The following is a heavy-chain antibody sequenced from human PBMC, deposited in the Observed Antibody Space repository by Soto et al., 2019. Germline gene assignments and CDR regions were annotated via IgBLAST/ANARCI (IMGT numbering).Heavy chain of an antibody. V-gene: IGHV3-30-3*01. CDR2: ISYDGNNK. CDR1: GFTFSSYT. D-gene: IGHD2-2*01. CDR3: ARDRIVVVPAALYYYYGMEV. J-gene: IGHJ6*04. Sequence: GWSLRLSCAASGFTFSSYTIHLVRQAPGKGLEWVAVISYDGNNKYYADSVKGRFTISRDNSKNTLYLQMNSLRAEDSAVYYCARDRIVVVPAALYYYYGMEVWGKGTKVTVSS.